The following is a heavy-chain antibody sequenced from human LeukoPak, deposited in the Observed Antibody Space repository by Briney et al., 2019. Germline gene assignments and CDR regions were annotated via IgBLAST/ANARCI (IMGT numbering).Heavy chain of an antibody. CDR3: GKGGGGGDSSDSYYNFFDY. J-gene: IGHJ4*02. CDR1: GFTFSDYA. CDR2: VSRSGGTT. V-gene: IGHV3-23*01. D-gene: IGHD3-22*01. Sequence: GGSLRLSCGASGFTFSDYAMTWVRQAPGKGLEWVSTVSRSGGTTHYADSVKGRFTVSRDNSKNTLYVQMNSLRAEDTAVYYCGKGGGGGDSSDSYYNFFDYWGQGTLVTVPS.